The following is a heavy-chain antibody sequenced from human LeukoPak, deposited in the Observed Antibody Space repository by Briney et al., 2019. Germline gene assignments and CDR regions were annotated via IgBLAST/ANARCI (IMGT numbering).Heavy chain of an antibody. CDR3: AKVKSPDYDILTGYDF. CDR1: GFTFSSYS. Sequence: GGSLRLSCAASGFTFSSYSMNWVRQAPGRGMEWVSTISGGGKSTYYGDSVKGRFTISRDNSKNTLHLQMNSLRVEDTAVYFCAKVKSPDYDILTGYDFWGQGTQVTVSS. J-gene: IGHJ4*02. CDR2: ISGGGKST. D-gene: IGHD3-9*01. V-gene: IGHV3-23*01.